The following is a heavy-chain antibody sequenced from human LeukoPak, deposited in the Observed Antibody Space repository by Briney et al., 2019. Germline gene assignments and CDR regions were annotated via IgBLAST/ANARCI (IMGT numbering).Heavy chain of an antibody. CDR1: GYTFTSYY. J-gene: IGHJ4*02. V-gene: IGHV1-46*01. CDR2: INPSGGST. Sequence: GASVKVSCKASGYTFTSYYMHWVRQAPAQGLEWMGIINPSGGSTSYAQKFQGRVTMTRDTSTSTVYMELSSLRSEDTAVYYCAREGVRFSGYAGRGATLPHYWGQGTLVTVSS. D-gene: IGHD3-22*01. CDR3: AREGVRFSGYAGRGATLPHY.